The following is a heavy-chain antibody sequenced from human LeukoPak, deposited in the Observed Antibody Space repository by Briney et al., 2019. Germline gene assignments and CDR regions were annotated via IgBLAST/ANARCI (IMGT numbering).Heavy chain of an antibody. Sequence: SETLSVTCTVSGGSVSTSGHFWGWIRQPPGKRLEWIGSIYHSGNTFYNPSLESRVTMSVDTSKNQFSLKLSSVTAADTAVYYCARLSGDPWYWGQGTLVTVSS. V-gene: IGHV4-39*01. CDR3: ARLSGDPWY. CDR1: GGSVSTSGHF. CDR2: IYHSGNT. J-gene: IGHJ4*02. D-gene: IGHD2-21*02.